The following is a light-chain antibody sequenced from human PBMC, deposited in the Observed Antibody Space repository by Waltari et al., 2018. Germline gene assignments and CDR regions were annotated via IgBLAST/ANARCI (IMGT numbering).Light chain of an antibody. CDR3: YSAADNNLV. J-gene: IGLJ3*02. V-gene: IGLV3-27*01. CDR2: KDS. Sequence: SYELTHSSSVSVSSGQTARITCSGDVLAQKHGRWFQQKPGQAPVVVIYKDSERPSGIPERFSGYSSGSTVTLTISGAQVEDEADYYCYSAADNNLVFGGGTKLTVL. CDR1: VLAQKH.